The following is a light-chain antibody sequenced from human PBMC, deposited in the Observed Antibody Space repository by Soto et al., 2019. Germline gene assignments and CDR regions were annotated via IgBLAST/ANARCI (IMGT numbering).Light chain of an antibody. CDR1: QSAGNF. V-gene: IGKV3D-15*01. CDR3: QQHNQWPIT. CDR2: YIS. J-gene: IGKJ5*01. Sequence: EVVLAESPATLSVSPGETASLSFRASQSAGNFLAWYQQKPGQAPRLLIYYISTRATGIPARFSGSGSGTEFTLTINSLQSEDSAVYYCQQHNQWPITFGQGTRLEI.